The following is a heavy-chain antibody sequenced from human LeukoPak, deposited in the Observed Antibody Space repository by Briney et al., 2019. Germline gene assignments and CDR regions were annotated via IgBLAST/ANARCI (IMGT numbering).Heavy chain of an antibody. Sequence: PSETLSLTCTVSGDSISSSSSYWGWIRQPPGKGLEWIGTIYYSGNTYYNPSLKSRVTISVDTSKNQFSLRLSSVTAADTAVYSCAALSTEYSYFYHYYMDVWGKGTTVTIS. V-gene: IGHV4-39*01. CDR2: IYYSGNT. D-gene: IGHD6-6*01. CDR3: AALSTEYSYFYHYYMDV. J-gene: IGHJ6*03. CDR1: GDSISSSSSY.